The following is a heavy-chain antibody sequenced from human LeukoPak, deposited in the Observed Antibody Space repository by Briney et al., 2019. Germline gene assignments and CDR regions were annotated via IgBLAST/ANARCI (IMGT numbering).Heavy chain of an antibody. D-gene: IGHD3-10*01. Sequence: ASVKVSCKASGGTFSSYAISWVRQAPGQGLEWMGGIIPIFGTANYAQKFQGRVTITADESTSTAYMELSSLRSEDTAVYYCASEYGSGSYPTYYYYYGMDVWGQGTTVTVSS. CDR1: GGTFSSYA. CDR2: IIPIFGTA. V-gene: IGHV1-69*13. CDR3: ASEYGSGSYPTYYYYYGMDV. J-gene: IGHJ6*02.